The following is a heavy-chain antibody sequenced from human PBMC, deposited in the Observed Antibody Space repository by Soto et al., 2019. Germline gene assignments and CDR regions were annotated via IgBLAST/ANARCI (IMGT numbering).Heavy chain of an antibody. J-gene: IGHJ3*02. D-gene: IGHD3-10*01. CDR3: ARGRRVTMVRGAAGAFEI. V-gene: IGHV3-30-3*01. CDR2: ISYDGSNK. CDR1: GFTFSSYA. Sequence: QVQLVESGGGVVQPGRSLRLSCAASGFTFSSYAMHWVRQAPGKGLEWVAVISYDGSNKLYADSVEGRFTMSRYNTKITPYLQMNSLSAEDTGVYSCARGRRVTMVRGAAGAFEIWGQGTMVTVSS.